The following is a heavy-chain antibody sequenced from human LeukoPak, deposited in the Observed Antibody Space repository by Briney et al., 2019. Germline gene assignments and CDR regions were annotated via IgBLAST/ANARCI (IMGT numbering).Heavy chain of an antibody. J-gene: IGHJ5*02. CDR3: ARLMRSRGRLGELTYIDL. V-gene: IGHV4-31*03. CDR2: IHHTGGT. Sequence: PSETLSLTCTVSGDSISRGDFYWTWIRHHPGEGLEWLGYIHHTGGTYDNPSLRSRISMSVDKSENQFSLNLTSLTAADTAVYHCARLMRSRGRLGELTYIDLWGQGTLVTVSS. CDR1: GDSISRGDFY. D-gene: IGHD3-16*01.